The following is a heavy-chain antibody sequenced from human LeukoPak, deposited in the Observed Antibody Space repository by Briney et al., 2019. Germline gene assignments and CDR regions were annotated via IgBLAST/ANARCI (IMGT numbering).Heavy chain of an antibody. V-gene: IGHV3-30*02. CDR1: GFTFTCCG. J-gene: IGHJ4*02. CDR3: ARDDFWTNYGCYFDY. D-gene: IGHD3-3*01. CDR2: IHSDGDNE. Sequence: GGSLRLSCAASGFTFTCCGMHWVRQAPGKGLEWVTFIHSDGDNEYYADSVKGRFTISRDNSKNTLYLHINSLRAEDTAVYYCARDDFWTNYGCYFDYWGQGILVTVSS.